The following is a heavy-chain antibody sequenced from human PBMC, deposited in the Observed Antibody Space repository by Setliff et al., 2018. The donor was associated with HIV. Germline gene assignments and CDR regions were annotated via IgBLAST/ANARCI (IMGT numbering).Heavy chain of an antibody. J-gene: IGHJ4*02. Sequence: SETLSLTCAVSGYSISSGYYWGWIRQPPGKGLEWIGSIYHSGSTYYNPSLKSRVTISVDTSKNQFSLKPSSVTAADTAVYYCAREAYGSGSYPSFGLDYWGQGTLVTVSS. V-gene: IGHV4-38-2*01. D-gene: IGHD3-10*01. CDR3: AREAYGSGSYPSFGLDY. CDR1: GYSISSGYY. CDR2: IYHSGST.